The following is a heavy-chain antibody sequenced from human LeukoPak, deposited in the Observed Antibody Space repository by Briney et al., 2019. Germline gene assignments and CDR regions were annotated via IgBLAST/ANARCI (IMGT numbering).Heavy chain of an antibody. CDR3: ARDLVGATSDY. Sequence: GGSLRLSCAAPGFTFSSYSMNWVRQAPGKGLEWVSSISSSSSYIYYADSVKGRFTISRDNAKNSLYLQMNSLRAEDTAVYYCARDLVGATSDYWGQGTLVTVSS. J-gene: IGHJ4*02. CDR2: ISSSSSYI. V-gene: IGHV3-21*01. CDR1: GFTFSSYS. D-gene: IGHD1-26*01.